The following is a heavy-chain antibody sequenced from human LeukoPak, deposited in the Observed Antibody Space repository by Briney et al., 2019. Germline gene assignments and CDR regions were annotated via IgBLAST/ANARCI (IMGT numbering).Heavy chain of an antibody. CDR1: GFTFSNYW. Sequence: GGSLRLSCAASGFTFSNYWMHWVRQAPGKGLVWVSRINSDGSSTTYADSVRGRFTISRDNAKNTLYLQMNSLRAEDTAVYYCASGRLVGAPDYWGQGTLVTVSS. CDR2: INSDGSST. CDR3: ASGRLVGAPDY. V-gene: IGHV3-74*01. J-gene: IGHJ4*02. D-gene: IGHD1-26*01.